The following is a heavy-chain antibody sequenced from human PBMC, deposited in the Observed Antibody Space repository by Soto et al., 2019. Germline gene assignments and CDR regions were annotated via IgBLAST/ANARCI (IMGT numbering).Heavy chain of an antibody. J-gene: IGHJ6*02. CDR2: IYYSGST. V-gene: IGHV4-59*01. Sequence: KPSETLSLTCTVSGGSISSYYWSWIRQPPGKGLEWIGYIYYSGSTNYNPSLKSRVTISVDTSKNQFSLKLSSVTAADTAVYYCARDRRAYYDFWSGYGYYGMDVWGQGTTVTVSS. D-gene: IGHD3-3*01. CDR1: GGSISSYY. CDR3: ARDRRAYYDFWSGYGYYGMDV.